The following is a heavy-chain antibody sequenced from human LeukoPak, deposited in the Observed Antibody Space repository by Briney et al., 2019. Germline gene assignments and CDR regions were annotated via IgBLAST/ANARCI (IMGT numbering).Heavy chain of an antibody. D-gene: IGHD3-16*01. CDR2: ISAHNGNT. V-gene: IGHV1-18*01. CDR1: GYTFTSYG. J-gene: IGHJ4*02. Sequence: GASVKVSCKASGYTFTSYGISWVRQAPGQGLEWMGWISAHNGNTNYAQKLQGRVTMTTDTSTSTAYMELRSLRSDDTAVYYCARDLITFGGVGFDYWGQGTLVTVSS. CDR3: ARDLITFGGVGFDY.